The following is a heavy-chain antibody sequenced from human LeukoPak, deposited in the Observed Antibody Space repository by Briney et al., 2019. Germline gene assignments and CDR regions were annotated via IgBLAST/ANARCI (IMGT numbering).Heavy chain of an antibody. CDR2: ISSSSSYI. J-gene: IGHJ4*02. CDR3: ARDERDPHYYGNSGY. D-gene: IGHD3-3*01. V-gene: IGHV3-21*01. Sequence: PGGSLRLSCAASGFTFSSYSMNWVRQAPGKGLEWVSSISSSSSYIYYADSMKGRFTISIDNAKNSLYLQMNSLRAEDTAVYYCARDERDPHYYGNSGYWGQGTLVTVSS. CDR1: GFTFSSYS.